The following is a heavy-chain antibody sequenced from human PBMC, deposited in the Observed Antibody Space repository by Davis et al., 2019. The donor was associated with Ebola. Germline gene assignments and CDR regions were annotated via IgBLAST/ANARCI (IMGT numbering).Heavy chain of an antibody. CDR2: IWYDGSVK. D-gene: IGHD3-9*01. V-gene: IGHV3-33*01. CDR3: TRDFDWHDGS. CDR1: GFIFSNSP. J-gene: IGHJ5*02. Sequence: GESLKISCAASGFIFSNSPMHWVRRAPGKGLEWVGLIWYDGSVKYYADSVKGRFTISRDNSKDSLFLQMTSLRVEDTAVYYCTRDFDWHDGSWGQGTLVTVSS.